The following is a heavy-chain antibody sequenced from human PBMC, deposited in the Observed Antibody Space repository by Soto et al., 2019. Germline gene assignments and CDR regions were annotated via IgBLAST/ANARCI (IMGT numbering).Heavy chain of an antibody. CDR3: ARDFRPVVVVAATTNWFDP. D-gene: IGHD2-15*01. Sequence: QVQLVQSGAEVKKPGSSVKVSCKASGGTFSSYAISWVRQAPGQGLEWMGGIIPIFGTANYAQKFQGRVTIPADESTSTAYMELSSLRSEDTAVYYCARDFRPVVVVAATTNWFDPWGQGTLVTVSS. V-gene: IGHV1-69*12. J-gene: IGHJ5*02. CDR1: GGTFSSYA. CDR2: IIPIFGTA.